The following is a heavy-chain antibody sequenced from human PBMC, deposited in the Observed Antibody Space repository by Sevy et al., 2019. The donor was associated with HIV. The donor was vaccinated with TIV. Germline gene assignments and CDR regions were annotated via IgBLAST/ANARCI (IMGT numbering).Heavy chain of an antibody. CDR2: ISDDGNNK. J-gene: IGHJ4*01. CDR3: VRDYAVAFDH. Sequence: GGSLRLSCAASGFTFSTYAMYWVRQAPGKGLEWVAVISDDGNNKDYADSVKGRFTVSRDNAQNSLYLQMNSLRVEDSAVYYCVRDYAVAFDHWGHGVLVTVSS. CDR1: GFTFSTYA. V-gene: IGHV3-30*04. D-gene: IGHD4-17*01.